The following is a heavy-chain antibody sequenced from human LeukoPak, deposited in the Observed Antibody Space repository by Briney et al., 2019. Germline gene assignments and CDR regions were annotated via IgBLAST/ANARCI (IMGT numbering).Heavy chain of an antibody. V-gene: IGHV3-21*01. J-gene: IGHJ3*02. CDR2: ISSSSSYI. D-gene: IGHD3-22*01. CDR1: GFTFSSYR. Sequence: TGGSLRLSCAASGFTFSSYRMNWVRQAPGKGLEWVSSISSSSSYIYYADSVKGRFTISRDNAKNSLYLQMNSLRAEDTAVYYCARVVTMIVVVTNDAFDIWGQGTMVTVSS. CDR3: ARVVTMIVVVTNDAFDI.